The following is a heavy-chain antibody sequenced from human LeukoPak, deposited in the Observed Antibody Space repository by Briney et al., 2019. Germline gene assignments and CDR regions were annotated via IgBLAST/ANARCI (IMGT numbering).Heavy chain of an antibody. CDR3: ARPYYYDSRIDP. Sequence: SETLSLTCTVSGGSISSGDYYWSWIRQPPGKGLEWVGYMYYSGSTYYNPSLKSRVTISIDTSKTQFSLKLSSVTAADTAVYYCARPYYYDSRIDPWGQGTLVTVSS. CDR1: GGSISSGDYY. D-gene: IGHD3-22*01. J-gene: IGHJ5*02. CDR2: MYYSGST. V-gene: IGHV4-30-4*01.